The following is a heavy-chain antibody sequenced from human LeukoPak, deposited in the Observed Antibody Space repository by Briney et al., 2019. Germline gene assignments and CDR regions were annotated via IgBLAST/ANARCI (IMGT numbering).Heavy chain of an antibody. CDR2: IYYSGST. J-gene: IGHJ3*01. V-gene: IGHV4-59*08. Sequence: SETLSLTCTVSGGSISSYYWSWIRQPPGKGLEWIGYIYYSGSTNYNPSLKSRVTISVDTSKNQFSLKLTSVSAEDTAVYYCARSPRGSGSSTLLGVAFDLWGHGTKVTVSS. CDR3: ARSPRGSGSSTLLGVAFDL. D-gene: IGHD3-10*01. CDR1: GGSISSYY.